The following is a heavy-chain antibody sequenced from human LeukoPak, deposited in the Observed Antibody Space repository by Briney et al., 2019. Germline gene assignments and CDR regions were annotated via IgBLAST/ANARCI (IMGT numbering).Heavy chain of an antibody. Sequence: GGSLRLPCAASGFIFSTYNMNWVRQAPGKGLEWVSSMTSSSGDIYYADSVKGRFTISGDNAMNSVYLHMNSLRAEDTAVYYCARSAESAIGATTFDYWGQGALVTVSS. CDR2: MTSSSGDI. D-gene: IGHD2-15*01. J-gene: IGHJ4*02. CDR1: GFIFSTYN. CDR3: ARSAESAIGATTFDY. V-gene: IGHV3-21*01.